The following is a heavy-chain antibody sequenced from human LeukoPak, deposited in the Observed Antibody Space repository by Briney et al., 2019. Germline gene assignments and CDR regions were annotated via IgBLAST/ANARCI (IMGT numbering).Heavy chain of an antibody. CDR2: IYTSGST. J-gene: IGHJ4*02. V-gene: IGHV4-4*07. CDR1: GGSISSYC. D-gene: IGHD3-16*01. Sequence: SETLSLTCTVSGGSISSYCWSWIRQAAGKGLEWIARIYTSGSTNYNPSLKSRVIRSVDTSKNQFSLRLSSVTAADTAVYYCASESQITFGGANGKYFDYWGEGALVTVSS. CDR3: ASESQITFGGANGKYFDY.